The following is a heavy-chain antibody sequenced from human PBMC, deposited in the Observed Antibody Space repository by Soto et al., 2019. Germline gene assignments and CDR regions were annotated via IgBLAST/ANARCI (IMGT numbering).Heavy chain of an antibody. CDR2: ISAYNGNT. D-gene: IGHD5-12*01. J-gene: IGHJ6*02. Sequence: ASVKVSCKASGYIFTSYGISWVRQAPGQGLEWMGWISAYNGNTNYAQKLQGRVTMTTDTSTCTAYMELRSLRSDDTAVYYCASSFTTGGYDPYYYYYYGMDVWGQGTTVTVSS. CDR3: ASSFTTGGYDPYYYYYYGMDV. CDR1: GYIFTSYG. V-gene: IGHV1-18*01.